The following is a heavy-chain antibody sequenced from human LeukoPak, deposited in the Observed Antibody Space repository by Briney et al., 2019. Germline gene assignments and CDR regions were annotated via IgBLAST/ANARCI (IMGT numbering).Heavy chain of an antibody. V-gene: IGHV1-18*01. CDR2: MGAYNGNT. CDR3: ASDDWGPSDAFDI. Sequence: ASVKVSCKASGYAVTICGISWVGQAPGQGLGLMGWMGAYNGNTNYSQKLQGRVPMTTDTSTSTAYMELRSLRSDDTAVYYCASDDWGPSDAFDIWGQGTMVTVSS. CDR1: GYAVTICG. J-gene: IGHJ3*02. D-gene: IGHD3-9*01.